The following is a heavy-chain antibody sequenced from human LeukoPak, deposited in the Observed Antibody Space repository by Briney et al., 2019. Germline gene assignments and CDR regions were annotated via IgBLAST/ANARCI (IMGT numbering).Heavy chain of an antibody. CDR1: GFTFSSYW. CDR3: VTMGSGVFDY. J-gene: IGHJ4*02. CDR2: IKQDGSEK. D-gene: IGHD2-15*01. Sequence: GGSLRLSCAASGFTFSSYWMSWVRQAPGKGLEWVANIKQDGSEKYYVDSAKGRFTIFRDNAKNSLYLQMNSLRAEDTAVYYCVTMGSGVFDYWGQGTLVTVSS. V-gene: IGHV3-7*01.